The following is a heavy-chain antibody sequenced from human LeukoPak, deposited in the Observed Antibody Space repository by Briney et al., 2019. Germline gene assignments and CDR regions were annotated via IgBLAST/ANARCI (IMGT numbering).Heavy chain of an antibody. D-gene: IGHD3-10*01. CDR1: GFTFSSYS. CDR3: ARESGSYSGVDY. J-gene: IGHJ4*02. CDR2: ISRSSSTI. Sequence: GGSLRLSCAASGFTFSSYSMNWVRQAPGKGLEWVSYISRSSSTIYYADSVEGRFTISRDNAKNSLYLQMNSLRAEDTAVYYCARESGSYSGVDYWGQGTLVTVSS. V-gene: IGHV3-48*04.